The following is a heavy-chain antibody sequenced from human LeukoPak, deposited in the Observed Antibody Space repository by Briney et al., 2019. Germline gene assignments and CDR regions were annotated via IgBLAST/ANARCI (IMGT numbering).Heavy chain of an antibody. J-gene: IGHJ4*02. D-gene: IGHD6-19*01. Sequence: PGGSLRLSCAASGFTFSSYDIHWVRQAPGKGLEWVAFIRYDGSNKYYADSVRGRFTISRDNSKNTLYLQMNSLRADDTAVYYCAKDQSSGWPHYFDYWGQGTLVTVSS. CDR1: GFTFSSYD. CDR2: IRYDGSNK. CDR3: AKDQSSGWPHYFDY. V-gene: IGHV3-30*02.